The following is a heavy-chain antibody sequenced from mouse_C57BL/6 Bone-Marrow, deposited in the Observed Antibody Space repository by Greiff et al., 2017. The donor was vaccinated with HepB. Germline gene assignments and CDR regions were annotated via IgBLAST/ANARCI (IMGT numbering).Heavy chain of an antibody. D-gene: IGHD4-1*01. CDR3: TLNWDGDY. CDR2: IDPGNGDT. Sequence: VQLQQSGAELVRPGASVKLSCTASGFNIKDDYMHWVKQRPEQGLEWIGWIDPGNGDTEYASKFQGKATITADTSSNTAYLQISSLTSADTAVYYGTLNWDGDYWGQGTTLTVSS. J-gene: IGHJ2*01. CDR1: GFNIKDDY. V-gene: IGHV14-4*01.